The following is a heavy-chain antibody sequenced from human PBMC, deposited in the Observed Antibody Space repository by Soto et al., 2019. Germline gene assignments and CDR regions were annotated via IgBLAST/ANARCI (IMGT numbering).Heavy chain of an antibody. CDR1: GGTFSSYT. J-gene: IGHJ6*02. V-gene: IGHV1-69*02. CDR3: ARGDHPYDYVWGSYRSQKGGYYYYGMDV. Sequence: SVKVSCKASGGTFSSYTISWVRQAPGHGLEWMGRIIPILGVANYAQKFQGRVTITADKSTSTAYMELSSLRSEDTAVYYCARGDHPYDYVWGSYRSQKGGYYYYGMDVWGQGTTVTVSS. D-gene: IGHD3-16*02. CDR2: IIPILGVA.